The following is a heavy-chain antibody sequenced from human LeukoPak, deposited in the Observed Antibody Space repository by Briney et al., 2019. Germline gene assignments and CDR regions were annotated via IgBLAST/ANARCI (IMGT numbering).Heavy chain of an antibody. CDR3: ARVSSPLQYNWFDP. Sequence: ASVKVSCKASGGTFSSYAISWVRQAPGQGLEWMGRISPNSGGTNYAQEFQGRVTMTRDTSISTAYMEVSRLRSDDTAVYYCARVSSPLQYNWFDPWGQGTLITVSS. D-gene: IGHD1-14*01. J-gene: IGHJ5*02. V-gene: IGHV1-2*06. CDR1: GGTFSSYA. CDR2: ISPNSGGT.